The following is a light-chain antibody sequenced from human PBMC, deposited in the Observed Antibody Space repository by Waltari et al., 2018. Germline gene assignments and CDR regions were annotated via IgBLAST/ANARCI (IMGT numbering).Light chain of an antibody. CDR2: DAS. CDR3: QMYVRLPVT. J-gene: IGKJ1*01. V-gene: IGKV3-20*01. Sequence: EIVLTQSPGTLSLSPGERATLSCRVSQSVGRYLAWYKQQHGQAPRLLIYDASTRATGIPDRFSGGGSGTDFSLTISRLEPEDFAVYYCQMYVRLPVTFGQGTKVEI. CDR1: QSVGRY.